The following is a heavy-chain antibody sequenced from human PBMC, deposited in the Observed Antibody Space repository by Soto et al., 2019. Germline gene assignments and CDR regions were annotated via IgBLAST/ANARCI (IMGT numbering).Heavy chain of an antibody. V-gene: IGHV3-30-3*01. J-gene: IGHJ4*02. Sequence: QVQLVESGGGVVQPGGSLRLSCAASGFTFSSFSMYWFRQAPGKGLEWVTVISHDGLQKYYGDSVKGRFTVSRDGATKTLFLQMDNLRPDDTAIYYCARVYYDTNRYFAPPGYWGQGTLVAVSS. CDR2: ISHDGLQK. CDR3: ARVYYDTNRYFAPPGY. CDR1: GFTFSSFS. D-gene: IGHD3-16*01.